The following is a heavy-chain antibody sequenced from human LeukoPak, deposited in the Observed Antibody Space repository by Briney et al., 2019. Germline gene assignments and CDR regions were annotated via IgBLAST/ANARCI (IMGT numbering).Heavy chain of an antibody. J-gene: IGHJ4*02. V-gene: IGHV3-30*18. Sequence: GGSLRLSCAASGFTFSSYGMHWVRQAPGKGLEWVAVISYDGSNKYYADSVKGRFTISRDNSKNTLYLQMNSLRAEDTAVYYCAKDLRGRYWEDYFDYWGQGTLVTVSS. CDR2: ISYDGSNK. D-gene: IGHD6-19*01. CDR1: GFTFSSYG. CDR3: AKDLRGRYWEDYFDY.